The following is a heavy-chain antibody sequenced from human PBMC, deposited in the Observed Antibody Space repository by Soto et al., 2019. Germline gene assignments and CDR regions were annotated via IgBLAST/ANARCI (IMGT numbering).Heavy chain of an antibody. CDR1: GFTFSKYA. V-gene: IGHV3-23*01. D-gene: IGHD3-16*01. Sequence: EVQLLESGGGLVQPGGSLRLSCAASGFTFSKYAMSWVRQAPGKGLEWVSAISGGDSGTYYADSVKGRFTISRDNSKMTLYLQMNSLRAEDTAVYYCAKAGITLSWFDPWGQGTLVTVSS. J-gene: IGHJ5*02. CDR2: ISGGDSGT. CDR3: AKAGITLSWFDP.